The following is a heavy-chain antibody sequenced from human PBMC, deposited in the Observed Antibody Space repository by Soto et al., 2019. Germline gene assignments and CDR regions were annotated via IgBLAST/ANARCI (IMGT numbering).Heavy chain of an antibody. CDR3: AHTRALLWFGGLLMGGHNWFDP. CDR2: IYWDDDK. V-gene: IGHV2-5*02. J-gene: IGHJ5*02. Sequence: QITLKESGPTLVKPTQTLTLTCTFSVFSLSTSGVGVGWIRQPPGKALEWLALIYWDDDKRYSPSLKSRLNITKHTAKNRVVLTMPNMDHVHTAPYYCAHTRALLWFGGLLMGGHNWFDPWGQGTLVTVSS. CDR1: VFSLSTSGVG. D-gene: IGHD3-10*01.